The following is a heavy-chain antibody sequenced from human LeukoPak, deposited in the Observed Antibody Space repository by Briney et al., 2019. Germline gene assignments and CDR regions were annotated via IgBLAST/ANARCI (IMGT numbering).Heavy chain of an antibody. CDR2: IYYSGST. J-gene: IGHJ4*02. Sequence: SETLSLTCTVSGGSISSYYWSWIRQPPGKGLEWIGYIYYSGSTNYNPSLKSRVTISVDTSKNQFSLKLSSVTAADTAVYYCARDKEGFDYWGQGTLVTVSS. V-gene: IGHV4-59*01. CDR1: GGSISSYY. CDR3: ARDKEGFDY.